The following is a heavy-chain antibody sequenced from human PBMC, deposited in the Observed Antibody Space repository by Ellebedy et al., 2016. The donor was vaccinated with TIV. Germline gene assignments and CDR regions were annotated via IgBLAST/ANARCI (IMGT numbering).Heavy chain of an antibody. V-gene: IGHV3-23*01. CDR1: GFTFSSYS. J-gene: IGHJ4*02. Sequence: GESLKISCAASGFTFSSYSMNWVRQAPGKGLEWVSAISGSGGSTYYADSVKGRFTISRDNSKNTLYLQMNSLRAEDTAVYYCAKFDYGDYWGQGTLVTVSS. CDR3: AKFDYGDY. CDR2: ISGSGGST. D-gene: IGHD3-10*01.